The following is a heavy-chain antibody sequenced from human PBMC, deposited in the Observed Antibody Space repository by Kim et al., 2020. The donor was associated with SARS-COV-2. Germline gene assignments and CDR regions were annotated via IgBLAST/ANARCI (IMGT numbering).Heavy chain of an antibody. J-gene: IGHJ6*02. V-gene: IGHV3-7*01. D-gene: IGHD1-7*01. Sequence: GGSLRLSCAASGFTFSSYWMSWVRQAPGKGLEWVANIKQDGSEKYYVDSVKGRFTISRDNAKNSLYLQMNSLRAEDTAVYYCARDGYNWNYLIYYYYGMDVWGQGTTVTVSS. CDR2: IKQDGSEK. CDR3: ARDGYNWNYLIYYYYGMDV. CDR1: GFTFSSYW.